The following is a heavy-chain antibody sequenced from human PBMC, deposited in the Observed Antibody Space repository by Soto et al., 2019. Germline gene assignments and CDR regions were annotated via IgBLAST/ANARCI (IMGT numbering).Heavy chain of an antibody. J-gene: IGHJ4*02. Sequence: QVQLVESGGGVVQPGRSLRLSCAASGFTFSSYAMHWVRQAPGKGLEWVAVISYDGSNKYYADSVKGRFTISSDNSTNTLYLQMDSLRAEDTAVYYCARDSGTIRLAFHFDYWGQGTLVTVSS. D-gene: IGHD6-13*01. CDR3: ARDSGTIRLAFHFDY. V-gene: IGHV3-30-3*01. CDR2: ISYDGSNK. CDR1: GFTFSSYA.